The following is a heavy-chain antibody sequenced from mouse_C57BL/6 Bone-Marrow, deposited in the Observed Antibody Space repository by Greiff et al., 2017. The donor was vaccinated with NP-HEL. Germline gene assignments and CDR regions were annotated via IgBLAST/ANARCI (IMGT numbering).Heavy chain of an antibody. V-gene: IGHV1-42*01. CDR3: ARMIYYDYDVYFDY. Sequence: EVKLQQSGPELVKPGASVKISCKASGYSFTGYYMNWVKQSPEKSLEWIGEINPSTGGTTYNQKFKAKATLTVDKSSSTAYMQLKSLTSEDSAVYYCARMIYYDYDVYFDYWGQGTTLTVSS. D-gene: IGHD2-4*01. CDR2: INPSTGGT. CDR1: GYSFTGYY. J-gene: IGHJ2*01.